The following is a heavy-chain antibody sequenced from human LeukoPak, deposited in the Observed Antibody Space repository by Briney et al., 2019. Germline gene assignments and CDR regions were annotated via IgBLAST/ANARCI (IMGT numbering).Heavy chain of an antibody. CDR1: GFTFSSYW. V-gene: IGHV3-7*01. CDR3: AREGELPVYYYYYMDV. D-gene: IGHD1-7*01. Sequence: GGSLRLSCAASGFTFSSYWMSWVRQAPGKGLEWAANIKQDGSEKYYVDSVKGRFTISRDNAKNSLYLQMNSLRAEDTAVYYCAREGELPVYYYYYMDVWGKGTTVTVSS. CDR2: IKQDGSEK. J-gene: IGHJ6*03.